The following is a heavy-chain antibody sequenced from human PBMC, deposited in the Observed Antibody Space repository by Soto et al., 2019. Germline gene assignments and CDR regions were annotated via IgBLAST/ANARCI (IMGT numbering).Heavy chain of an antibody. CDR1: EFTFSSYA. CDR3: AKDSSGYPYWYFDL. CDR2: ISGSGGST. V-gene: IGHV3-23*01. J-gene: IGHJ2*01. Sequence: PGGSLRLSCAASEFTFSSYAMSWVRQAPGKGLEWVSAISGSGGSTYYADSVKGRFTISRDNSKNTLYLQMNSLRAEDTAVYYCAKDSSGYPYWYFDLWGRGTLVTVSS. D-gene: IGHD3-22*01.